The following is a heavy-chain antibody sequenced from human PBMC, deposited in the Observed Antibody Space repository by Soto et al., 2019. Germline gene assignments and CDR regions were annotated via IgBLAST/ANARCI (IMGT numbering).Heavy chain of an antibody. CDR3: TQIYGSGSWGWYFHS. Sequence: QITLKESGPSLVRPTETLTLTCTFSGFSLITGVGVGWVRQPPGKALEWLAVIFSDKNDYYRPSLQTRVTISQDTSEDQVVHTLTNMDPEDTATYFCTQIYGSGSWGWYFHSWGQGTLVTVSS. CDR2: IFSDKND. CDR1: GFSLITGVG. J-gene: IGHJ4*02. D-gene: IGHD1-26*01. V-gene: IGHV2-5*02.